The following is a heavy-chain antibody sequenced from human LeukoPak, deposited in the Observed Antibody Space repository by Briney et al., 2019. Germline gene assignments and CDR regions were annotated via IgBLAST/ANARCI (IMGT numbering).Heavy chain of an antibody. J-gene: IGHJ4*02. CDR2: IYYSGST. CDR1: GGSISSYC. V-gene: IGHV4-59*01. Sequence: SETLSLTCTVSGGSISSYCWSWIRQPPGKGLEWIGYIYYSGSTNYNPSLKSRVTISVDTSKNQFSLKLSSVTAADTAVYYCARDRGYCSSTSCYTRFDYWGQGTLVTVSS. CDR3: ARDRGYCSSTSCYTRFDY. D-gene: IGHD2-2*02.